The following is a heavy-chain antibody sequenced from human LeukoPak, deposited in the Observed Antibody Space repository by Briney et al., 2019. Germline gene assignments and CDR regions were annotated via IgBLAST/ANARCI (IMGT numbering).Heavy chain of an antibody. CDR1: GGSISSYY. D-gene: IGHD2-15*01. CDR3: ASGCRGDSCYFDAFDV. CDR2: IYYSGST. V-gene: IGHV4-59*01. J-gene: IGHJ3*01. Sequence: PSETLSLTCTVSGGSISSYYWSWIRQPPGKGLEWIGYIYYSGSTNYNPSLKSRVTISVDTSKNQFSLKLSSVTAADTAVYYCASGCRGDSCYFDAFDVWGQGTMVTVSS.